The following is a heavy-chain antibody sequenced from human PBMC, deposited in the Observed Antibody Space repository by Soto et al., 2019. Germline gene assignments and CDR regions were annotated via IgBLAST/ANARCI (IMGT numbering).Heavy chain of an antibody. D-gene: IGHD3-22*01. Sequence: ASVKVSCKASGGTFSSYAISWVRQAPGQGLEWMGGIIPIFGTANYAQKFQGRVTITADESTSTAYMELSSLRAEDTAVYYCARDSNYYDSRDQLGRAFDIWGQGTMVTVSS. CDR3: ARDSNYYDSRDQLGRAFDI. V-gene: IGHV1-69*13. J-gene: IGHJ3*02. CDR1: GGTFSSYA. CDR2: IIPIFGTA.